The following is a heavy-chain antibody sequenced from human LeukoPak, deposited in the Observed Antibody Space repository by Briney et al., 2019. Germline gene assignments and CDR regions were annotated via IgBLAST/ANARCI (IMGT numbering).Heavy chain of an antibody. J-gene: IGHJ4*02. Sequence: ASVKVSCKASGYTFTSYDINWVRQATGQGLEWMGWMNPNSGNTGYAQKFQGRVTMTRNTSISTAYMELSSLRSEDTAVYYCARLGLAGSAGRTYYFDYWGQGARVTVFS. D-gene: IGHD1-26*01. CDR2: MNPNSGNT. V-gene: IGHV1-8*01. CDR1: GYTFTSYD. CDR3: ARLGLAGSAGRTYYFDY.